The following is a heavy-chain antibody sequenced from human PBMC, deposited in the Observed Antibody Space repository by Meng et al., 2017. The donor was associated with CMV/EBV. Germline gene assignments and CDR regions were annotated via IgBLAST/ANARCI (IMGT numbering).Heavy chain of an antibody. Sequence: ASVKVSCKASGYTFTSYDINWVRQATGQGLEWMGWMNPNSGNTGYAQKFQGRVTITRNTSISTAYMELSSLRSGDTAVYYCATARVDCSSTSCYTYYFDYWGQGTLVTVSS. V-gene: IGHV1-8*03. D-gene: IGHD2-2*02. CDR2: MNPNSGNT. CDR1: GYTFTSYD. J-gene: IGHJ4*02. CDR3: ATARVDCSSTSCYTYYFDY.